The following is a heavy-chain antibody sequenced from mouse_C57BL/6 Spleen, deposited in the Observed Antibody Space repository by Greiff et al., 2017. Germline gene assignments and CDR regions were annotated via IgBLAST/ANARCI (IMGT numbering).Heavy chain of an antibody. CDR3: ARRWLLSYAMDY. CDR2: IYPGDGDT. J-gene: IGHJ4*01. D-gene: IGHD2-3*01. Sequence: QVQLQQSGAELVKPGASVKISCKASGYAFSSYWMNWVKQRPGKGLEWIGQIYPGDGDTNYNGKFKGKATLTADKSSSTAYMLLSSLISEDSSVYFCARRWLLSYAMDYWGQGTSVTVSS. V-gene: IGHV1-80*01. CDR1: GYAFSSYW.